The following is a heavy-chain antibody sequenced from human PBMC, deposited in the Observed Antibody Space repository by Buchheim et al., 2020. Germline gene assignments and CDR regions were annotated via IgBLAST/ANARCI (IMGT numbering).Heavy chain of an antibody. D-gene: IGHD5-18*01. J-gene: IGHJ4*02. CDR2: INHSGST. V-gene: IGHV4-34*01. CDR3: ARAVSGYSYGLDY. Sequence: QVQLQQWGAGLLKPSETLSLTCAVYGGSFSCYYWSWIRQPPGKGLEWIGEINHSGSTNYNPSLKSRVTISVDTSKNQFSLKLSSVTAADTAVYYCARAVSGYSYGLDYWGQGTL. CDR1: GGSFSCYY.